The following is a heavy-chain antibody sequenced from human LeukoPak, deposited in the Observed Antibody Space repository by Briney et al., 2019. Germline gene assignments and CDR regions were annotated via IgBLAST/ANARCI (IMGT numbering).Heavy chain of an antibody. V-gene: IGHV4-34*01. Sequence: SETLSLTCAVYGGSFSGCYWSWIRQPPGKGLEWIGEINHSGSTNYNPSLKSRVTISVDTSKNQFSLKLSSVTAADTAVYYCARGRGITMVRGVRFDYWGQGTLVTVSS. J-gene: IGHJ4*02. CDR3: ARGRGITMVRGVRFDY. D-gene: IGHD3-10*01. CDR1: GGSFSGCY. CDR2: INHSGST.